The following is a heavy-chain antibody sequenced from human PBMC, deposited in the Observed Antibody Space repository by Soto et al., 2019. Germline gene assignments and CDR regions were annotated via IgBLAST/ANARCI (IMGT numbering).Heavy chain of an antibody. D-gene: IGHD3-3*01. CDR3: ARVSGTKNIWSGYYYYYYGMDV. V-gene: IGHV3-33*08. J-gene: IGHJ6*02. CDR2: IWYDGSNK. Sequence: AGGSLRLSCAASGFTFSSYAMHWVRQAPGKGLEWVAVIWYDGSNKYYADSVKGRFTISRDNSKNTLYLQMNSLRAEDTAVYYCARVSGTKNIWSGYYYYYYGMDVWGQGTTVTVS. CDR1: GFTFSSYA.